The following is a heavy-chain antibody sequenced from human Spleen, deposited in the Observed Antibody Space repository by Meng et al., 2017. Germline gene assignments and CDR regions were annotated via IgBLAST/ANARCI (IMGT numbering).Heavy chain of an antibody. J-gene: IGHJ6*02. Sequence: GGSLRLSCAASGFTVSSNYMNWVRQAPGKGLEWVSVIYSGGNTYYADSVKGRFTISRDNSKNTLYLEMNSMRAEDTAVYYCARVRAGEANQYYYAMDVWGQGTTVTVSS. D-gene: IGHD3-10*01. CDR3: ARVRAGEANQYYYAMDV. CDR2: IYSGGNT. CDR1: GFTVSSNY. V-gene: IGHV3-66*02.